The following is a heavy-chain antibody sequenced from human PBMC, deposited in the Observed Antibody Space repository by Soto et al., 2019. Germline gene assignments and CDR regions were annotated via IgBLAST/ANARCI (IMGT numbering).Heavy chain of an antibody. CDR1: GFTFSSYG. V-gene: IGHV3-33*01. CDR3: ARDQGSWETPYYYYGMDV. J-gene: IGHJ6*02. Sequence: GGSLRLSCAASGFTFSSYGMHWVRQAPGKGLEWVAVIWYDGSNKYYADSVKGRFTISRDNSKNTLYLQMNSLRAEDTAVYYCARDQGSWETPYYYYGMDVWGQGTTVTVSS. CDR2: IWYDGSNK. D-gene: IGHD1-26*01.